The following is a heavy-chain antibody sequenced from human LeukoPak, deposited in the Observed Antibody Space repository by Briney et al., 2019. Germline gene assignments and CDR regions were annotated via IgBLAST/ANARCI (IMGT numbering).Heavy chain of an antibody. CDR1: GGSISSSNW. J-gene: IGHJ4*02. Sequence: PSETPSLTCAVSGGSISSSNWWNWVRQPPGKGLEWIGEVYHSGSTNYNPSLKSRVTTSVDTSKNEFSLNLSSVTAADTAVYYCARAGTNLGDYDYWGQGTLVTVSS. CDR2: VYHSGST. D-gene: IGHD4-17*01. CDR3: ARAGTNLGDYDY. V-gene: IGHV4-4*02.